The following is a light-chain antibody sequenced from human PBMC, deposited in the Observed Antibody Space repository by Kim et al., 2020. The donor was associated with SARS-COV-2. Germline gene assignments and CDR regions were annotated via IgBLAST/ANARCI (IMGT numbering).Light chain of an antibody. CDR1: SGSIASNY. Sequence: NFMLTQPHSVSESPGKTVTISCTRSSGSIASNYVQWYQQRPGSSPTTVIYGDNQRPSGVPDRFSGSIDSSSNSASLTISALKTEDEADYYCQSYDSSNWVFGGGTKLTVL. CDR3: QSYDSSNWV. J-gene: IGLJ3*02. V-gene: IGLV6-57*01. CDR2: GDN.